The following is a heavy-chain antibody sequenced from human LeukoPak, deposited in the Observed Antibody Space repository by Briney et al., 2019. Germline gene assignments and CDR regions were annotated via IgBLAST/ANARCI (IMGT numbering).Heavy chain of an antibody. D-gene: IGHD3-10*01. CDR3: ARESNYHGSGTRWFDP. CDR2: INHSGST. J-gene: IGHJ5*02. V-gene: IGHV4-34*01. CDR1: GGSFSGYY. Sequence: SETLSLTCAVYGGSFSGYYWSWIRQPPGKGLEWIGEINHSGSTECNPSLKSRVTISLDTSKNQLSLKLSSVTAADTAVYYCARESNYHGSGTRWFDPWGQGTLVTVSS.